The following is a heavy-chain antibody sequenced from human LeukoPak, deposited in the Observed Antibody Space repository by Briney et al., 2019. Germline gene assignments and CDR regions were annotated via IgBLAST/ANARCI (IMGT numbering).Heavy chain of an antibody. V-gene: IGHV3-30*02. J-gene: IGHJ4*02. Sequence: GGSLTLSCAASGFTFSRYAMHWVRQGPGKGLEWVAYIAHHGSNTYYADSVKGRFTISRDNSKRTLYLQMNSLRGDDTAVYYCAKDGSWSCTDWGQGTLVTVSS. D-gene: IGHD2-8*02. CDR3: AKDGSWSCTD. CDR2: IAHHGSNT. CDR1: GFTFSRYA.